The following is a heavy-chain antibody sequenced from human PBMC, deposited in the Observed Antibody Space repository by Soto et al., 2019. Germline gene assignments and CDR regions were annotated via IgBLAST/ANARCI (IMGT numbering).Heavy chain of an antibody. J-gene: IGHJ5*02. CDR1: GFTFDDYA. D-gene: IGHD6-19*01. CDR3: ATAGPGYRSGWFNWFVP. Sequence: GGSLRLSCAASGFTFDDYAMHWVRQAPGEGLEWVSGISWNSGSIGYADSVKGRFTISRDNAKNSLYLQMNSLRVEYTALYYCATAGPGYRSGWFNWFVPVCPGTLV. CDR2: ISWNSGSI. V-gene: IGHV3-9*01.